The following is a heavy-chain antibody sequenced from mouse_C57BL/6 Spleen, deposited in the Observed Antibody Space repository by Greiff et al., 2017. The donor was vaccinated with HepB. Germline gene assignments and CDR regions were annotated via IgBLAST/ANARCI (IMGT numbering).Heavy chain of an antibody. V-gene: IGHV1-26*01. D-gene: IGHD2-2*01. CDR1: GYTFTDYY. J-gene: IGHJ3*01. Sequence: VQLQQSGPELVKPGASVKISCKASGYTFTDYYMNWVKQSHGKSLEWIGDINPNNGGTSYNQKFKGKATLTVDKSSSTAYMELRSLTSEDSAVYYCARGSGYDVAWFAYWGQGTLVTVSA. CDR2: INPNNGGT. CDR3: ARGSGYDVAWFAY.